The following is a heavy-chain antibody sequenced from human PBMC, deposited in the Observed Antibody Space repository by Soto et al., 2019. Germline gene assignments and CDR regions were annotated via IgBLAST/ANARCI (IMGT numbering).Heavy chain of an antibody. CDR2: ISAYNGNT. CDR3: ARGYPLLPQAPAEYFQH. CDR1: GYTFTSYG. D-gene: IGHD3-22*01. V-gene: IGHV1-18*04. Sequence: ASVKVSCKASGYTFTSYGISWVRQAPGQGLEWMGWISAYNGNTNYAQKLQGRVTMTTDTSTSTAYMELRSLRSDDTAVYYCARGYPLLPQAPAEYFQHWGQGALVTVSS. J-gene: IGHJ1*01.